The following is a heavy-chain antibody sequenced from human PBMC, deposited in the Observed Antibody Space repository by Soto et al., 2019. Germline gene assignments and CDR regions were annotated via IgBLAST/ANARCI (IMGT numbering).Heavy chain of an antibody. CDR1: GGTFSSYA. D-gene: IGHD2-2*01. CDR3: AGKRERPAAIPVNCFDP. V-gene: IGHV1-69*12. CDR2: IIPIFGTA. Sequence: QVQLVQSGAEVKKPGSSVKVSCKASGGTFSSYAISWVRQAPGQGLEWMGGIIPIFGTANYAQKFQGRVTITADESTSTAYMELSSRRSDDTGVYYCAGKRERPAAIPVNCFDPWGQGTLVTVSS. J-gene: IGHJ5*02.